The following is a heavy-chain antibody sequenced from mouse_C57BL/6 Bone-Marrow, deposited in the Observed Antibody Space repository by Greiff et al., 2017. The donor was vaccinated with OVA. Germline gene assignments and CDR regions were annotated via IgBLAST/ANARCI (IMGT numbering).Heavy chain of an antibody. J-gene: IGHJ3*01. CDR2: ISSGGDYI. CDR1: GFTFSSYA. D-gene: IGHD2-3*01. CDR3: TRDGGYYSAWFAY. Sequence: EVKLMESGEGLVKPGGSLKLSCAASGFTFSSYAMSWVRQTPEKRLEWVAYISSGGDYIYYADTVKGRFTISSDNARNALYLQMSRLKSEDTAMYYCTRDGGYYSAWFAYWGQGTLVTVSA. V-gene: IGHV5-9-1*02.